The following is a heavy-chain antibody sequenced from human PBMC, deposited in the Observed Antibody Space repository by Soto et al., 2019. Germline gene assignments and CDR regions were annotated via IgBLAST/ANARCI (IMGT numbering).Heavy chain of an antibody. D-gene: IGHD3-10*01. J-gene: IGHJ5*02. CDR3: VRDRYSSSGWFDP. CDR1: GVSIHNSHSF. CDR2: VYYSGGA. Sequence: SETLSLTCTVSGVSIHNSHSFWGWIRQPPGKGLEFIGTVYYSGGAHYNSSLKSRIIINPDTSKNQFSLQLKSVTPEDTAVYYCVRDRYSSSGWFDPWGQGTPVTVSS. V-gene: IGHV4-39*07.